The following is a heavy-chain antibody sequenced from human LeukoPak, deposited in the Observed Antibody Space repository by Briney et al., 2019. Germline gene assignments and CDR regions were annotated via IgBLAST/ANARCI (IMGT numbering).Heavy chain of an antibody. V-gene: IGHV4-59*01. D-gene: IGHD3-10*01. Sequence: SETLSLTCTVSGGSISSYYWSWIRQPPGKGLEWIGCIYYSGSTNYNPSLKSRVTISVDTSKNQFSLKLSSVTAADTAVYYCASLYYYGSGSYYPFDYWGQGTLVTVSS. CDR3: ASLYYYGSGSYYPFDY. CDR2: IYYSGST. J-gene: IGHJ4*02. CDR1: GGSISSYY.